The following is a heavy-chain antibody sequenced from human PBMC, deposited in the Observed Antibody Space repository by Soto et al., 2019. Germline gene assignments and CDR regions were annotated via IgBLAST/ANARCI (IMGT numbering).Heavy chain of an antibody. CDR3: ARDYDFSRGYYYYYGMDV. J-gene: IGHJ6*02. D-gene: IGHD3-3*01. CDR1: GFTFSSYS. Sequence: GGSLRLSCAASGFTFSSYSMNWVRQAPGKGLEWVSYISSSSSTIYYADSVKGRFTISRDNAKNSLYLQMNSLRDEDTAVYYCARDYDFSRGYYYYYGMDVWGQGTTVTVSS. V-gene: IGHV3-48*02. CDR2: ISSSSSTI.